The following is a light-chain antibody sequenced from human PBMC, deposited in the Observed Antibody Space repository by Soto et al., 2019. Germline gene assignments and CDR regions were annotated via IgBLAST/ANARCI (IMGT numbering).Light chain of an antibody. CDR1: SSDVGGYNY. V-gene: IGLV2-14*03. J-gene: IGLJ2*01. CDR2: DVT. Sequence: QSVLTQPASVSGSPGQSITISCTGTSSDVGGYNYVSWYQQHPDKAPKLMIYDVTNRPSGVSNRFSGSKSGNTASLTISGLQAEDEADYYCSSYTGRSTRVVFGGGTKLTVL. CDR3: SSYTGRSTRVV.